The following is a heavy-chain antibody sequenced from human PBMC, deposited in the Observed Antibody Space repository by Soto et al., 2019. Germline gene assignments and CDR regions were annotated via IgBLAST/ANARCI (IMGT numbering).Heavy chain of an antibody. CDR1: GRSFSGYY. Sequence: SETLSLTSAVYGRSFSGYYWSWIRQPPGKGLEWIGEVNHSGSTNYNPSLKSRVTISVDTSKNQFSLKLSSVTAADTAVYYCARGYGRNFHYWGQGTLVTVS. CDR2: VNHSGST. J-gene: IGHJ4*02. D-gene: IGHD3-10*01. V-gene: IGHV4-34*01. CDR3: ARGYGRNFHY.